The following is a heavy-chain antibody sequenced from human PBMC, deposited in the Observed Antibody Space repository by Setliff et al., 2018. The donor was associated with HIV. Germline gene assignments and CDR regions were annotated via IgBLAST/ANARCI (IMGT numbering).Heavy chain of an antibody. CDR3: ARQDGALTGRYFYYYMNV. CDR1: GGSFSDYY. Sequence: PSETLSLTCAVYGGSFSDYYWTWIRQPPGKGLEWIGEINHSGSSNYNSSLKSRVTISVDTSKNQLSLKLTSVTAADTAVYYCARQDGALTGRYFYYYMNVWGKGTTVTVSS. J-gene: IGHJ6*03. CDR2: INHSGSS. V-gene: IGHV4-34*01. D-gene: IGHD3-9*01.